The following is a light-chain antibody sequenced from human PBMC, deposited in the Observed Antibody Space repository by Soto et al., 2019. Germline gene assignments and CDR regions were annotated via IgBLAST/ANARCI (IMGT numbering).Light chain of an antibody. CDR1: SSDVGGYNY. CDR3: SSYTSSSSYV. V-gene: IGLV2-14*01. Sequence: HSALTQPASVSGSPGQSITISCTGTSSDVGGYNYVSWYQQHPGKAPKLMIYDVSNRPSGVSNRFSGSKSGNTASLTLSGLQAEDEADYYCSSYTSSSSYVFGTGTKLTVL. J-gene: IGLJ1*01. CDR2: DVS.